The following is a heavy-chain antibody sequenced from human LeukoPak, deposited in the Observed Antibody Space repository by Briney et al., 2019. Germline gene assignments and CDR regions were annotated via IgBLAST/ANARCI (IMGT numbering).Heavy chain of an antibody. CDR3: ARDGYYDILTGYLAFDY. V-gene: IGHV3-21*01. D-gene: IGHD3-9*01. CDR1: GFTFSNYA. CDR2: ISSSSSYI. Sequence: GGSLRLSCAASGFTFSNYAMSWVRQAPGKGLEWVSSISSSSSYIYYADSVKGRFTISRDNAKNSLYLQMNSLRAEDTAVYYCARDGYYDILTGYLAFDYWGQGTLVTVSS. J-gene: IGHJ4*02.